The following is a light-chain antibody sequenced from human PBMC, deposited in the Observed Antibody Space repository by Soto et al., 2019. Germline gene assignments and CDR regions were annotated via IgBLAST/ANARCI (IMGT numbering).Light chain of an antibody. CDR3: MQALHTRT. V-gene: IGKV2-28*01. CDR2: LGS. Sequence: EIVVTQSPLSLPVTPGEPASISCKSSQSLLHSIDWYLQKPGQSPQLLIYLGSNRASGVPDRFSGSGSGTDFTLNISRVEAEDVGVDYCMQALHTRTFGQGTKVEIK. CDR1: QSLLHS. J-gene: IGKJ1*01.